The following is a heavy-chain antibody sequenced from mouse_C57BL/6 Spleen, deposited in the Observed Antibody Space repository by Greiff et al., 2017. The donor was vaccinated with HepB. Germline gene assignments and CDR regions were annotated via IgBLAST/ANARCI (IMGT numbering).Heavy chain of an antibody. CDR2: INPNNGGT. Sequence: EVQLQQSGPELVKPGASVKMSCKASGYTFTDYNMHWVKQSHGKSLEWIGYINPNNGGTSYNQKFKGKATLTVNKSSSTAYMELRSLTSEDSAVYYCASPGDGYYYFDYWGQGTTLTVSS. J-gene: IGHJ2*01. V-gene: IGHV1-22*01. CDR3: ASPGDGYYYFDY. D-gene: IGHD2-3*01. CDR1: GYTFTDYN.